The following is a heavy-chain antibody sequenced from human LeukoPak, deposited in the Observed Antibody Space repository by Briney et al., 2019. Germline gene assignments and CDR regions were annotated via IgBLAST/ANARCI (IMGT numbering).Heavy chain of an antibody. CDR1: GFTFSSYS. CDR3: ARYGSGLNDY. CDR2: ISSSSSTI. D-gene: IGHD6-19*01. V-gene: IGHV3-48*01. Sequence: GGSLRLPCAASGFTFSSYSMNWVRQAPGKGLEWVSYISSSSSTIYYADSVKGRFTISRDNAKNSLYLQMNSLRAEGTAVYYCARYGSGLNDYWGQGTLVTVSS. J-gene: IGHJ4*02.